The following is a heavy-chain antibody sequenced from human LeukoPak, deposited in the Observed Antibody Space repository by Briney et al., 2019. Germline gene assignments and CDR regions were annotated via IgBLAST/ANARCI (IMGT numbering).Heavy chain of an antibody. J-gene: IGHJ4*02. Sequence: SVKVSCXASGGTFSSYAISWVRQAPGQGLEWMGRIIPIFGTANYAQKFQGRVTITTDESTSTAYMELSSLRSEDTAVYYCARGRFLEWLFLDYWGQGTLVTVSS. CDR2: IIPIFGTA. CDR3: ARGRFLEWLFLDY. D-gene: IGHD3-3*01. V-gene: IGHV1-69*05. CDR1: GGTFSSYA.